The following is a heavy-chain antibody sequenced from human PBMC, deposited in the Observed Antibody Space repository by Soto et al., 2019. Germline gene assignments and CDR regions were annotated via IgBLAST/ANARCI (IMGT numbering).Heavy chain of an antibody. CDR3: TRSAGQYFYYGMDV. J-gene: IGHJ6*02. CDR1: GFTFGDYA. CDR2: IRSKSYRGTT. V-gene: IGHV3-49*04. Sequence: GGSLRLSXTASGFTFGDYAMTWVRQAPGKGLEWVGFIRSKSYRGTTEYAASVKGRFTISRDDSKSIAYLQMNSLKTEDTAVFYCTRSAGQYFYYGMDVWGQGTTVTVSS.